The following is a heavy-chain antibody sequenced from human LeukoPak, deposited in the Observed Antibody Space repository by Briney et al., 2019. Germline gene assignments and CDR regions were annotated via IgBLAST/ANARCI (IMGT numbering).Heavy chain of an antibody. CDR2: ISYDGSNK. J-gene: IGHJ5*02. V-gene: IGHV3-30*04. Sequence: GGSLRLYCAAAGFIFSSYAMHCVRQAPGNWLESVAAISYDGSNKYYADSVKGRFTISRDNSKNTLYLQMNSLRAEDTAVYYCARELPRYCSSTSCSPGGFDPWGQGTLVTVSS. CDR1: GFIFSSYA. D-gene: IGHD2-2*01. CDR3: ARELPRYCSSTSCSPGGFDP.